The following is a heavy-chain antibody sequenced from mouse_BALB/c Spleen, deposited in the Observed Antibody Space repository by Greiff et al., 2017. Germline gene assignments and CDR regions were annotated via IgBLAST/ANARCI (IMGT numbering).Heavy chain of an antibody. Sequence: VQLQQSGAELARPGASVKLCCKASGYTFTSYWMQWVKQRPGQGLEWIGAIYPGDGDTRYTQKFKGKATLTADKSSSTAYMQLSSLASEDSAVYYCARSPYYYGSSYGYAMDYWGQGTSVTVSS. V-gene: IGHV1-87*01. CDR3: ARSPYYYGSSYGYAMDY. J-gene: IGHJ4*01. D-gene: IGHD1-1*01. CDR2: IYPGDGDT. CDR1: GYTFTSYW.